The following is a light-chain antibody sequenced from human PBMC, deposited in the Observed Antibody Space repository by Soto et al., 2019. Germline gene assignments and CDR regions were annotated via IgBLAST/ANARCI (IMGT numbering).Light chain of an antibody. Sequence: EIVMTQAPATLSVSPGERATLSCRASQSLSSNLAWHQQTPGQAPRLLIYGASTRATGIPARFSGGGSGTEFTLTISSLQSEDFAVYYCHQYYNSPPSKFGHGTNAE. CDR3: HQYYNSPPSK. CDR2: GAS. V-gene: IGKV3-15*01. J-gene: IGKJ1*01. CDR1: QSLSSN.